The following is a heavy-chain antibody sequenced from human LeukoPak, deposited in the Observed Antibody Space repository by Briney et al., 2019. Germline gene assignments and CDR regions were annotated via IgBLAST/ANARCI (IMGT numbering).Heavy chain of an antibody. CDR2: IYRGGST. CDR3: SREVQVMAGTLDY. D-gene: IGHD1-14*01. CDR1: GFTVSNIY. Sequence: PGGSLRLSCAASGFTVSNIYMSGVRHAPGKGLVWVSVIYRGGSTNFAASVKGRFTLSRENSKNTRLLQMNRLRTGRNAVVFWSREVQVMAGTLDYWGQGTLVTVSS. V-gene: IGHV3-53*01. J-gene: IGHJ4*02.